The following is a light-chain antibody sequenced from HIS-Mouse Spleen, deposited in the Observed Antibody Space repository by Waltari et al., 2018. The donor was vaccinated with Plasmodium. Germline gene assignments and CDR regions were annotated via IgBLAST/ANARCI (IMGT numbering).Light chain of an antibody. CDR3: QQYNNWSFT. V-gene: IGKV3-15*01. CDR2: GAS. J-gene: IGKJ3*01. Sequence: EIVMTQSPATLSVYPGERATLSCRASQSVSSNLAWYQQKPGQAPRLLIYGASTRATGIPARFSGSGSGTEFTLTISSLQSEDFAVYYCQQYNNWSFTFGPGTKVDIK. CDR1: QSVSSN.